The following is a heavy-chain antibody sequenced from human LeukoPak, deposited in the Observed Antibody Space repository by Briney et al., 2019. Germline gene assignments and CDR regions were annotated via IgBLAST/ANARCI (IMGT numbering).Heavy chain of an antibody. V-gene: IGHV3-21*01. CDR1: GFTFSSYS. CDR3: ARPYSSGLDAIDI. D-gene: IGHD6-19*01. J-gene: IGHJ3*02. Sequence: GGSLRLSCAASGFTFSSYSMNWARQAPGKGLEWVSSISSSSSYIYYADSVKGRFTISRDNAKNSLYLQMNSLRAEDTAVYYCARPYSSGLDAIDIWGQGTMVTVSS. CDR2: ISSSSSYI.